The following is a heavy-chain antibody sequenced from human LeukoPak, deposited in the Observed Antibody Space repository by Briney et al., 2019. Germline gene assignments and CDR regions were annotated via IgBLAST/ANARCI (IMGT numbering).Heavy chain of an antibody. D-gene: IGHD3/OR15-3a*01. Sequence: GGSLRLSCAASGFTFTHYAMSWVRQAPGKGLEWVSSISSSGGSTYYADSVKGRFTISRDDSKNTLYVQINSLRAEDTAVYYCAKVRTGHYFDYWGQGTLVTVSS. CDR3: AKVRTGHYFDY. CDR2: ISSSGGST. CDR1: GFTFTHYA. J-gene: IGHJ4*02. V-gene: IGHV3-23*01.